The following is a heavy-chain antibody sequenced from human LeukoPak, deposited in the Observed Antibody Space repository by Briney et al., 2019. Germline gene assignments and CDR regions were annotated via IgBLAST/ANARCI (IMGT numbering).Heavy chain of an antibody. CDR1: GFTFTSYA. V-gene: IGHV3-23*01. CDR2: IRGSGTVT. CDR3: ATSLDYDGGVLWALPQY. D-gene: IGHD3-22*01. J-gene: IGHJ4*02. Sequence: GGSLRLSCAASGFTFTSYAMSWVRQPPGKGLEWVSVIRGSGTVTYFADSVKGRFTVSRDNSKNTLYLQMSSLRAEDTAIYYCATSLDYDGGVLWALPQYWGQGTLVTVSS.